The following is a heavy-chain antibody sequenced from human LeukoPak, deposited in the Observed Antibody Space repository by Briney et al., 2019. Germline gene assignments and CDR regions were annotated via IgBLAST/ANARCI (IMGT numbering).Heavy chain of an antibody. CDR1: GFTFSSYA. CDR3: AREERRIAAAGTLGAFDI. CDR2: ISYDGSNK. D-gene: IGHD6-13*01. J-gene: IGHJ3*02. Sequence: GGSLRLSCAASGFTFSSYAMHWVRQAPGKGLEWVAVISYDGSNKYYADSVKGRFTISRDNSKNTLYLQMNSLRAEDTAVYYCAREERRIAAAGTLGAFDIWGQGTMVTVSS. V-gene: IGHV3-30-3*01.